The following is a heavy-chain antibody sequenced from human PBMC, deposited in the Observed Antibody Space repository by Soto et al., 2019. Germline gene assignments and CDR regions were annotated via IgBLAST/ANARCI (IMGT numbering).Heavy chain of an antibody. CDR1: GFSFDEYS. CDR3: VKFLTQSSWKDGLVS. J-gene: IGHJ4*02. CDR2: FNRDGDST. Sequence: GGWRRLSCAASGFSFDEYSMHWGGQGPGQGLGWVWLFNRDGDSTYYADSVKCRFTISSDNSKNSLYLHMRSLRIEDTAFYYCVKFLTQSSWKDGLVSRGEGTLGTV. V-gene: IGHV3-43*01. D-gene: IGHD1-1*01.